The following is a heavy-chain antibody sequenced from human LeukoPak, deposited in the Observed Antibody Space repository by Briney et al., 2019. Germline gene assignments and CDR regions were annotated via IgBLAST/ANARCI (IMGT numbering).Heavy chain of an antibody. CDR3: AREYPLLGPQVGATRYFDY. CDR2: ISAYNGNT. J-gene: IGHJ4*02. V-gene: IGHV1-18*01. Sequence: ASVKVSCKASGYTFTSYGISWVRQAPGQGLERMGWISAYNGNTNYAQKLQGRVTMTTDTSTSTAYMELRSLRSDDTAVYYCAREYPLLGPQVGATRYFDYWGQGTLVTVSS. CDR1: GYTFTSYG. D-gene: IGHD1-26*01.